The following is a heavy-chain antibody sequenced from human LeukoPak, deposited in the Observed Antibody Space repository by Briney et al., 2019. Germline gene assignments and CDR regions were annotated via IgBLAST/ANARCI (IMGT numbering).Heavy chain of an antibody. D-gene: IGHD4-23*01. CDR2: INRSGRT. Sequence: SETLSLTCAVYGGSFSGHYWTWIRQPPGKGLEWIGEINRSGRTNYNPSLKSRVTISVDTSKKQFSLKLSSVTAADTAVYYCATYGGFSPFDYWGQGTLVTVSS. CDR1: GGSFSGHY. V-gene: IGHV4-34*01. J-gene: IGHJ4*02. CDR3: ATYGGFSPFDY.